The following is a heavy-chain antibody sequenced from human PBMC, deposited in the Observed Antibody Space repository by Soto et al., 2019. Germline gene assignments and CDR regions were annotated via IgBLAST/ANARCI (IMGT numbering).Heavy chain of an antibody. CDR2: ISGSGGST. Sequence: EVQLLESGGGLVQPGGSLRLSCAASGFTFSNYGMSWVRQAPGKGLEWVSAISGSGGSTYYADSVKGRFTISSANSKDTLFLQMNSLRAEDTALYYCAQPVTYSGGWGDYWGQGTLGTVSS. J-gene: IGHJ4*02. CDR1: GFTFSNYG. D-gene: IGHD6-19*01. V-gene: IGHV3-23*01. CDR3: AQPVTYSGGWGDY.